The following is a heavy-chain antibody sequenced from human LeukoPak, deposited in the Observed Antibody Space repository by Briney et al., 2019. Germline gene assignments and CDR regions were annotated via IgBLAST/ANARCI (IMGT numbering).Heavy chain of an antibody. CDR3: ARDPIGSRWPYYFDY. CDR2: INAGNGNT. CDR1: GYTFTSYA. J-gene: IGHJ4*02. D-gene: IGHD6-13*01. V-gene: IGHV1-3*01. Sequence: ASVKVSCKASGYTFTSYAMHWVRQAPGQRLEWMGWINAGNGNTKYSQKFQGRVTITRDTSASTAYMELSSLRSEDTAVYYCARDPIGSRWPYYFDYWGQGTLVTVSS.